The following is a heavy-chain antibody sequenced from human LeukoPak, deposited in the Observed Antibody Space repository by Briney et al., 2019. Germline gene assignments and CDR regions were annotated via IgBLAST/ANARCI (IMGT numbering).Heavy chain of an antibody. CDR1: GGSFSGYY. CDR2: INHSGST. D-gene: IGHD1-26*01. J-gene: IGHJ4*02. CDR3: ARHEGSGSYFVY. Sequence: SETLSLTCAVYGGSFSGYYWSWIRQPPGKGLEWIGEINHSGSTNYNPSLKSRVTISVDTSKNQFSLKLSSVTAADTAVYYCARHEGSGSYFVYWGQGTLVTVSS. V-gene: IGHV4-34*01.